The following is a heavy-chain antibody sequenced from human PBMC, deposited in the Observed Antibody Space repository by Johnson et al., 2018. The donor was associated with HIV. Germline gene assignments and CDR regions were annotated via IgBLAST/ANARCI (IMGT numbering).Heavy chain of an antibody. CDR2: SNSDGSST. D-gene: IGHD4-17*01. CDR3: AKDHDYGDAFDI. Sequence: MLLVESGGGLVQPGGSLRLSCAASGFTFSSYTMSWVRQATGKGLEWVSRSNSDGSSTTYADSVKGRFTISRDKAKNTLHLQMNSLGAEDTAVYYCAKDHDYGDAFDIWGQGTMVTVSS. CDR1: GFTFSSYT. J-gene: IGHJ3*02. V-gene: IGHV3-23*04.